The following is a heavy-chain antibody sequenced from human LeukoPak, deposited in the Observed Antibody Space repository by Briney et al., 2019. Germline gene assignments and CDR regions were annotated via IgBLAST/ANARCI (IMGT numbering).Heavy chain of an antibody. Sequence: GGSLRLSCATSGFTFSAYAMMWVRQAPGKGPEWVSAIRGGGTSEFYADSVTGRFRISRDNSKDTLFLQMNSLRAEDTAVYYCARDPNGDYIGAFDMWGPGTMVTVSS. J-gene: IGHJ3*02. CDR3: ARDPNGDYIGAFDM. CDR2: IRGGGTSE. CDR1: GFTFSAYA. D-gene: IGHD4-17*01. V-gene: IGHV3-23*01.